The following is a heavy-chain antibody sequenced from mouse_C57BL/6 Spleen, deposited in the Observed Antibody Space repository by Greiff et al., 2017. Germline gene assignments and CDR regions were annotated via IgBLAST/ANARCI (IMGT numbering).Heavy chain of an antibody. CDR1: GFSLTSYG. CDR2: IWSGGST. CDR3: ARNEDSTWYFDV. V-gene: IGHV2-2*01. J-gene: IGHJ1*03. D-gene: IGHD2-5*01. Sequence: VMLVESGPGLVQPSQSLSITCTVSGFSLTSYGVHWVRQSPGKGLEWLGVIWSGGSTDYNAAFISRLSISKDNSKSQVFFKMNSLQADDTAIYYCARNEDSTWYFDVWGTGTTVTVSS.